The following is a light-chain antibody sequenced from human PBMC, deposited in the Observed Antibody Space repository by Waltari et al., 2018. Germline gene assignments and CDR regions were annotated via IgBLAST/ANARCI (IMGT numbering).Light chain of an antibody. CDR1: NIGSRS. J-gene: IGLJ1*01. V-gene: IGLV3-21*01. CDR3: QVWDSSSDQHV. CDR2: HDS. Sequence: SYVLTQPPSVSVAPGKTARIPCGGNNIGSRSVHWYQVRPGQAPVLVISHDSDRPSGIPERFSGSNSGNTATLTISRVEAGYEADFYCQVWDSSSDQHVFGTGTKVTVL.